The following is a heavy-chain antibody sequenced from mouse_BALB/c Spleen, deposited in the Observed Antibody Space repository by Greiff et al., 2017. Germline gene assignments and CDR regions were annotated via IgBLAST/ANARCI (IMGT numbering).Heavy chain of an antibody. CDR2: ISSGSSTI. CDR3: ARSYYGSYYFDY. V-gene: IGHV5-17*02. CDR1: GFTFSSFG. Sequence: VMLVESGGGLVQPGGSRKLSCAASGFTFSSFGMHWVRQAPEKGLEWVAYISSGSSTIYYADTVKGRFTISRDNPKNTLFLQMTSLRSEDTAMYYCARSYYGSYYFDYWGQGTTLTVSS. J-gene: IGHJ2*01. D-gene: IGHD1-1*01.